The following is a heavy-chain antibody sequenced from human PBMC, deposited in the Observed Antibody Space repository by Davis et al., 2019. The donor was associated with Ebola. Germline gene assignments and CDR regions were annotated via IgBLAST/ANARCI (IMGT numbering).Heavy chain of an antibody. J-gene: IGHJ6*03. D-gene: IGHD6-19*01. Sequence: PSETLSLTCTVSGGSINSHTLYWGWIRQSPGKGLEWIGRIYYSGATDYNASLKSRVTLSVDRSKNQFSLRLSSVSAADTAVYYCARLGYSSSFMDVWGTGTTVIVSS. V-gene: IGHV4-39*07. CDR1: GGSINSHTLY. CDR2: IYYSGAT. CDR3: ARLGYSSSFMDV.